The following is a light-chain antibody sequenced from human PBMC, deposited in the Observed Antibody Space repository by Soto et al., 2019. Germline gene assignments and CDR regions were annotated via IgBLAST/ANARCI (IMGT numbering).Light chain of an antibody. CDR2: DVS. CDR3: SSYTSSSTLVV. CDR1: SFDVGGYNY. Sequence: QYALTQPASVSGSPGQSITISCTGTSFDVGGYNYVSWYQQHPGKAPKLMIYDVSNRPSGVSNRFSGSKSGNTASLTISGLQAEDEADYYCSSYTSSSTLVVFGGGTKLTAL. J-gene: IGLJ2*01. V-gene: IGLV2-14*01.